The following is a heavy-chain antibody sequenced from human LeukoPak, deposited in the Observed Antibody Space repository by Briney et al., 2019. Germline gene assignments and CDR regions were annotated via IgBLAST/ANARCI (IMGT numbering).Heavy chain of an antibody. J-gene: IGHJ4*02. CDR2: ISSSSSYI. CDR1: GFTFSSYS. D-gene: IGHD5-18*01. V-gene: IGHV3-21*01. CDR3: AREQSYGNQPFDY. Sequence: PGGSLRLSCAASGFTFSSYSMNWVRQAPGKGLEWVSSISSSSSYIYYADSVKGRFTISRDNAKNSLYLQMNSLRAEDTALYYCAREQSYGNQPFDYWGQGTLVTVSS.